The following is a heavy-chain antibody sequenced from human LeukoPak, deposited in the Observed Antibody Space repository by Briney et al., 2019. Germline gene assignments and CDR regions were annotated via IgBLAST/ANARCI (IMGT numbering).Heavy chain of an antibody. Sequence: GGSLRLSCAASGFTFSSYSMNWVRQAPGKGLEWVSSISSSSSYIYYADSVKGRFTISRDNAKNSLYLQMNSLRAEDTAVYYCARGRGLAYYYYYMDVWGSGTTVTISS. CDR1: GFTFSSYS. V-gene: IGHV3-21*06. CDR3: ARGRGLAYYYYYMDV. J-gene: IGHJ6*03. D-gene: IGHD3-10*01. CDR2: ISSSSSYI.